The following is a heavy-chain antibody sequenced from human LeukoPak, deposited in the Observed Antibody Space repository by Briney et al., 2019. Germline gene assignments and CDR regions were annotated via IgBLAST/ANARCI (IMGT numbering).Heavy chain of an antibody. D-gene: IGHD4-17*01. CDR1: GGSISSGGYY. J-gene: IGHJ5*02. V-gene: IGHV4-31*03. Sequence: SETLSFTCTASGGSISSGGYYWSWIRQHPGKGLEWIGYIYYSGSTYYNPSLKSRVTISVDTSKNQFSLKLSSVTAADTAVYYCARVYGDYSYNWFDPWGQGTLVTVSS. CDR2: IYYSGST. CDR3: ARVYGDYSYNWFDP.